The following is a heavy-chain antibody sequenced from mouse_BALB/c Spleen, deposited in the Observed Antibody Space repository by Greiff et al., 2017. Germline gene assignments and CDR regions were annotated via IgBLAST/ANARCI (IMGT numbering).Heavy chain of an antibody. D-gene: IGHD1-1*02. Sequence: EVHLVESGGGLVQPGGSLRLSCATSGFTFTDYYMSWVRQPPGKALEWLGFIRNKANGYTTEYSASVKGRFTISRDNSQSILYLQMNTLRAEDSAIYYCARDRGVGLYYFDYWGQGTTLTVSS. CDR2: IRNKANGYTT. V-gene: IGHV7-3*02. CDR3: ARDRGVGLYYFDY. CDR1: GFTFTDYY. J-gene: IGHJ2*01.